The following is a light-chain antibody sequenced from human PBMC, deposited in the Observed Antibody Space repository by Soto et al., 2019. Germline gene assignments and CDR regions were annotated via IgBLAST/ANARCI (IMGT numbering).Light chain of an antibody. V-gene: IGKV1-9*01. J-gene: IGKJ5*01. Sequence: DVQLTQSPSFLSASVGDRVTITCRASQGIGSYLAWYQQRPGKAPNLLIYAASTLQSVVPSRFSGTGSGTDFTLTISSLQPEDFATYYCQLLNNSPIIFGQGTRLEIK. CDR3: QLLNNSPII. CDR2: AAS. CDR1: QGIGSY.